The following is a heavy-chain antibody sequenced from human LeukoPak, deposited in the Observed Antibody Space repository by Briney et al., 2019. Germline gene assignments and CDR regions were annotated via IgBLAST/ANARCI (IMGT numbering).Heavy chain of an antibody. D-gene: IGHD5-12*01. CDR1: DYTFNRYG. Sequence: GASVRVSCKASDYTFNRYGMSGVRQAPGRGLERMGWISGSNGNTNYAQKLQDRVTLTTDSSTSTAYMELRSLSFDVTATYCCVSSGLGTYYYSDVWGQGTLVSVSS. V-gene: IGHV1-18*01. J-gene: IGHJ4*02. CDR3: VSSGLGTYYYSDV. CDR2: ISGSNGNT.